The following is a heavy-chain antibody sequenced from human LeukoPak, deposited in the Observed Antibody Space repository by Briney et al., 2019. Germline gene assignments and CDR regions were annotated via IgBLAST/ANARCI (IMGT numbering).Heavy chain of an antibody. CDR1: GFTFSSYW. D-gene: IGHD3-3*01. Sequence: PGGSLRLSCAASGFTFSSYWMHWVRQAPGKGLVWVSRINSGGSSTSYADSVKGRFTISRDNAKNTLYLQMNSLRAEDTAVYYCARDRHYYDFWSGYSTIDYWGQGTLVTVSS. V-gene: IGHV3-74*01. CDR2: INSGGSST. CDR3: ARDRHYYDFWSGYSTIDY. J-gene: IGHJ4*02.